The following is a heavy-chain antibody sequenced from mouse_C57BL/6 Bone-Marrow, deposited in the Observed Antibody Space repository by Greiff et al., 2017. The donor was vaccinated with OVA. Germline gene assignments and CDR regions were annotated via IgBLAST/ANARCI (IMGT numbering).Heavy chain of an antibody. CDR3: ARHLLGYFDV. D-gene: IGHD2-1*01. CDR2: ISSGGSYT. J-gene: IGHJ1*03. CDR1: GFTFSSYG. Sequence: EVNVVESGGDLVKPGGSLKLSCAASGFTFSSYGMSWVRQTPDKRLEWVATISSGGSYTYYPDSVKGRFTISRDNAKNTLYLQMSSLKSEDTAMYYCARHLLGYFDVWGTGTTVTVSS. V-gene: IGHV5-6*01.